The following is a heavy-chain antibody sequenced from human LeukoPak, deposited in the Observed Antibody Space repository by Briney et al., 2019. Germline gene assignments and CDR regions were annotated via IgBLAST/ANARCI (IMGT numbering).Heavy chain of an antibody. CDR1: GGSISSYY. CDR3: ARDVLGYCSSTSCLNWFDP. J-gene: IGHJ5*02. V-gene: IGHV4-4*07. D-gene: IGHD2-2*01. Sequence: SETLALTCTVSGGSISSYYWSWIRQPAGKGLEWIGRIYTSGSTNYNPSLKSRVTMPVDTSKNQFSLKLSSVTAADTAVYYCARDVLGYCSSTSCLNWFDPWGQGTLVTVSS. CDR2: IYTSGST.